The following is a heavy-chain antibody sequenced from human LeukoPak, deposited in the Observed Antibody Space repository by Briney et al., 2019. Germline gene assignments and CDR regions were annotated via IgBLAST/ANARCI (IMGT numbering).Heavy chain of an antibody. V-gene: IGHV3-48*01. CDR3: AKDTTVTTSWFDP. CDR2: ISSSSSTI. D-gene: IGHD4-17*01. Sequence: GGSLRLSCAASGFTFSSYSMNWVRQAPGKGLEWVSYISSSSSTIYYADSVKGRFTISRDNAKNSLYLQMNSLRAEDTAVYYCAKDTTVTTSWFDPWGQGTLVTVSS. CDR1: GFTFSSYS. J-gene: IGHJ5*02.